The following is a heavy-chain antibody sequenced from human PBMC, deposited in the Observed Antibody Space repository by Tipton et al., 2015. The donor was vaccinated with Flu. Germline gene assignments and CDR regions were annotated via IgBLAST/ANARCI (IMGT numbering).Heavy chain of an antibody. Sequence: TLSLTCAVSGGSISGGGYSWSWIREPPGKGLEWIATMYVGGRTYYDPSLRSRVTISGDTSKNQFSLRLDSVTDADTAVYYCARQALVMDLATFKWFDPWGQGTLVTVSS. CDR1: GGSISGGGYS. D-gene: IGHD5-12*01. V-gene: IGHV4-30-2*03. CDR3: ARQALVMDLATFKWFDP. J-gene: IGHJ5*02. CDR2: MYVGGRT.